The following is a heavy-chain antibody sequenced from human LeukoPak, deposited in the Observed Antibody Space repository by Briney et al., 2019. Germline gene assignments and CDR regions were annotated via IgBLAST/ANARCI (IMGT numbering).Heavy chain of an antibody. D-gene: IGHD4-17*01. V-gene: IGHV3-72*01. CDR3: VRVRHGDYFDY. J-gene: IGHJ4*02. CDR2: TRNKPNGYTT. CDR1: GFSITNHY. Sequence: PGGSLRLSCAVSGFSITNHYMDWVRQAPGKGLEWVGRTRNKPNGYTTDYGTSVKGRFIVSRDDSENSLYLQVNGLKSEDTAVYHCVRVRHGDYFDYWGQGTLVTVSS.